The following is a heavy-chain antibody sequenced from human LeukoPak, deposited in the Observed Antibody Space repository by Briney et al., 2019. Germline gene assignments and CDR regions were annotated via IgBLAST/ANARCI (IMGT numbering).Heavy chain of an antibody. V-gene: IGHV3-23*01. J-gene: IGHJ4*02. CDR1: GFTFSSYA. D-gene: IGHD3-10*01. Sequence: GGSLRLSCAASGFTFSSYAMSWGRQAAGKGLEWVSAISGSGGSTYYADSVKGRFTISRDNSKNTLYLQMNSLRAEDTAVYYCAKSRTMVRGVFDYWGQGTLVTVSS. CDR3: AKSRTMVRGVFDY. CDR2: ISGSGGST.